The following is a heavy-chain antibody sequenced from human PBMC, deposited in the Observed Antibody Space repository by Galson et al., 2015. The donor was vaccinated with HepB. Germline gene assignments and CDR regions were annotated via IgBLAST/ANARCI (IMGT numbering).Heavy chain of an antibody. CDR3: ARGRYCSSGSCYKDV. CDR2: IKSDGSST. CDR1: GFSFSGYS. Sequence: SLRLSCAASGFSFSGYSMHWVRQAPGKGLVWVSRIKSDGSSTSYADSVKGRFTISRDNAKNTLSLQMNSLRAEDTAVYYCARGRYCSSGSCYKDVWGQGTTVTVSS. D-gene: IGHD2-15*01. V-gene: IGHV3-74*01. J-gene: IGHJ6*02.